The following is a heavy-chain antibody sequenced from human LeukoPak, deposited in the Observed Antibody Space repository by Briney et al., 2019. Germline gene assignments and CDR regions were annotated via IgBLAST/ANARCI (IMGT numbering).Heavy chain of an antibody. Sequence: GASVKVSCKASGYTFTSYGISWVRQAPGQGLEWMGWISAYNGNTNYAQKFQGRVTITADKSTSTAYMELSSLRSEDTAVYYCARDFRGDGSGSYYFGARNPNYYYYGMDVWGQGTTVTVSS. V-gene: IGHV1-18*01. CDR2: ISAYNGNT. CDR3: ARDFRGDGSGSYYFGARNPNYYYYGMDV. J-gene: IGHJ6*02. D-gene: IGHD3-10*01. CDR1: GYTFTSYG.